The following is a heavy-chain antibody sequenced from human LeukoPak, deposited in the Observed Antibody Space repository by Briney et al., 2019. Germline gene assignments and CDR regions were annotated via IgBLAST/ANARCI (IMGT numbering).Heavy chain of an antibody. J-gene: IGHJ6*03. V-gene: IGHV1-8*01. CDR2: MDPNSGNT. Sequence: ASVKVSCKASGDTLTTYDFNWVRQAPGQGLEWMGWMDPNSGNTGYSQKFQGRVTMTRNTSINTAYMELSSLRSEDTAVYYCARDHKIAARPYYYYYYMDVWGKGTTVTVSS. CDR1: GDTLTTYD. D-gene: IGHD6-6*01. CDR3: ARDHKIAARPYYYYYYMDV.